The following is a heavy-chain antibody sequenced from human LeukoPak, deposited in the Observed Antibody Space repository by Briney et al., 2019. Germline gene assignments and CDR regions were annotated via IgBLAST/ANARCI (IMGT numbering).Heavy chain of an antibody. CDR3: AKDWDYYGSGSYSDY. V-gene: IGHV3-15*01. CDR1: GFTFSNAW. J-gene: IGHJ4*02. Sequence: GGSLRLSCAASGFTFSNAWMSWVRQAPGKGLEWVGRIKSKTDGGTTDYAAPVKGRFTISRDDSKNTLYLQMNSLRAEDTAVYYCAKDWDYYGSGSYSDYWGQGTLVTASS. D-gene: IGHD3-10*01. CDR2: IKSKTDGGTT.